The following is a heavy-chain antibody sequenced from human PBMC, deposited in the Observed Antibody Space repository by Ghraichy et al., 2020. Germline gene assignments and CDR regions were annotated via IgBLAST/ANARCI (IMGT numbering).Heavy chain of an antibody. V-gene: IGHV3-23*01. CDR1: GFTFSTYA. CDR2: ISGSGGST. Sequence: SCAASGFTFSTYAMSWVRQAPGKGLEWVSAISGSGGSTYYADSVKGRFTISRDNSKNTLYLQMNSLRAEDTAVYYCAKYGGSSWYYFDYWGQGTLVTVSS. J-gene: IGHJ4*02. D-gene: IGHD6-13*01. CDR3: AKYGGSSWYYFDY.